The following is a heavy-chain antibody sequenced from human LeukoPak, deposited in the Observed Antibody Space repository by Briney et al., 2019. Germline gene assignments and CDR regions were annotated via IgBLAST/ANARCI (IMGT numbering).Heavy chain of an antibody. D-gene: IGHD4-11*01. CDR1: RFTFSSYA. Sequence: GGSLRLSCAASRFTFSSYAMHWVSQAPGKGLEWVAVISYDGSNKYYADSVKGRFTISRDNSKNTLYLQMNSLRAEDTAVYYCARDRYSNYGYDYYGMDVWGQGTTFTVSS. V-gene: IGHV3-30-3*01. CDR2: ISYDGSNK. J-gene: IGHJ6*02. CDR3: ARDRYSNYGYDYYGMDV.